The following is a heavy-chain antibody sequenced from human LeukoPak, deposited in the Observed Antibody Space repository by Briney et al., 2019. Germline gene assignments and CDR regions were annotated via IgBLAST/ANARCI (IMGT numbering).Heavy chain of an antibody. V-gene: IGHV1-2*02. D-gene: IGHD3-10*01. CDR2: INPNSGGT. CDR1: GYTFTGYY. Sequence: GASVKVSCKASGYTFTGYYMHWVRQAPGQGLEWMGWINPNSGGTKYAQKFQGRVTMTRDSSISTAYMELSRLRSDDTAVYYCARDSQYFYGSGSYSIGGYWGQGTLVTVSS. CDR3: ARDSQYFYGSGSYSIGGY. J-gene: IGHJ4*02.